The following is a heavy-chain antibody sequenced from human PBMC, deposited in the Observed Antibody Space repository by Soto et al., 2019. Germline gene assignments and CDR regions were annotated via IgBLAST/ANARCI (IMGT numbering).Heavy chain of an antibody. V-gene: IGHV1-2*04. CDR1: GYIFTGYY. Sequence: ASVRVSCKASGYIFTGYYMHWVRQAPGQGLEWMGWINPNSGDTNYTQKFQGWVTMTRDTSISTAYMELSRLRSDDTAVYYCATSRISIAVAGETEYYFDYWGQGTLVTVSS. CDR2: INPNSGDT. CDR3: ATSRISIAVAGETEYYFDY. J-gene: IGHJ4*02. D-gene: IGHD6-19*01.